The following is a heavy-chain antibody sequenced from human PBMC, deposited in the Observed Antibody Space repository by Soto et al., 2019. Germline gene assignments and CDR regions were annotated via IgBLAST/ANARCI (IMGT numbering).Heavy chain of an antibody. CDR2: IYPGDSDT. CDR1: GYDFTTYW. J-gene: IGHJ6*02. D-gene: IGHD2-2*01. V-gene: IGHV5-51*01. Sequence: PGESLKISCKGSGYDFTTYWIAWVRQMPGKGLEWMGIIYPGDSDTRYSPSFQGQVTISADKSSSTAYLQWSSLQASDTAMYYCARGGNTYPIYTLGMDVWGQGTTVTVSS. CDR3: ARGGNTYPIYTLGMDV.